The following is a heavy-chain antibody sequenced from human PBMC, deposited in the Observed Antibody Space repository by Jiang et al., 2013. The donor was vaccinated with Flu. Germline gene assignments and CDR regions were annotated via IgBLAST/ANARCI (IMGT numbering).Heavy chain of an antibody. J-gene: IGHJ4*02. CDR3: AKDRTGYSYGLFDY. V-gene: IGHV1-69*06. D-gene: IGHD5-18*01. Sequence: SSYAISWVRQVPGQGLEWMGGIIPIFDTTKYAQKFEGRVTITVDKSTSTAYMELSSLRSEDTAVYYCAKDRTGYSYGLFDYWGQGTLVTVPS. CDR1: SSYA. CDR2: IIPIFDTT.